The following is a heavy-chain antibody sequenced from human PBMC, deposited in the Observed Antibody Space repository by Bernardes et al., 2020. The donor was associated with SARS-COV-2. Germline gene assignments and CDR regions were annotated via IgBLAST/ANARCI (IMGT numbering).Heavy chain of an antibody. V-gene: IGHV5-10-1*01. CDR3: ARRGSSGLEGDY. Sequence: GAPLKISGKGSGYSFTSYWISWVRQMPGKGLEWMGRIDPSDSYTNYSPSFQGHVTISADKSISTAYLQWSSLKASDTAMYYCARRGSSGLEGDYWGQGTLVTVSS. D-gene: IGHD6-19*01. CDR1: GYSFTSYW. J-gene: IGHJ4*02. CDR2: IDPSDSYT.